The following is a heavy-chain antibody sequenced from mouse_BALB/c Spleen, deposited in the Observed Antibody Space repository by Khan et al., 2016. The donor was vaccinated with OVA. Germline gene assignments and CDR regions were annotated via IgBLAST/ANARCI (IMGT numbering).Heavy chain of an antibody. CDR2: ISSGSSTI. V-gene: IGHV5-17*02. J-gene: IGHJ4*01. Sequence: EVELVESGGGLVQPGGSRKLSCAASGFTFSGFGMHWVRQAPEKGLEWVAYISSGSSTIYYADTVKGRFTISRDNPKNTLFLQLTSRRSGDTAMYYCAIRRISDGYYGGAMDYWGQGTSVTVSS. D-gene: IGHD2-3*01. CDR1: GFTFSGFG. CDR3: AIRRISDGYYGGAMDY.